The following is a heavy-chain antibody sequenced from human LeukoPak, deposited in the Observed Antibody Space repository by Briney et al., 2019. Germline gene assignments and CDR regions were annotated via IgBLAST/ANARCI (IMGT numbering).Heavy chain of an antibody. D-gene: IGHD4-17*01. CDR1: GFTFSSYA. CDR2: ISGSGGST. J-gene: IGHJ6*02. V-gene: IGHV3-23*01. Sequence: GGSLRLSCAASGFTFSSYAMSWVRQAPGKGLEWVSAISGSGGSTYYADSVKGRFTISRDNSKNTLYLQMNSLRAEDTAVYYCARDRTTVLSVGYYYYYYGMDVWGQGTTVTVSS. CDR3: ARDRTTVLSVGYYYYYYGMDV.